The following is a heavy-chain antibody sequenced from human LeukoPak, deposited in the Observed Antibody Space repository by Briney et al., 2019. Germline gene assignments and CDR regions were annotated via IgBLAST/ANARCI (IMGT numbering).Heavy chain of an antibody. CDR2: ITDSGVST. J-gene: IGHJ4*02. CDR3: AKDLGYGGNPPVYFDY. CDR1: GFTFSSYG. V-gene: IGHV3-23*01. Sequence: GGSLRLSSAASGFTFSSYGMNWVRQAPGKGLEGVSAITDSGVSTYYADSVKGRFTVSRDNSKNTLYLQVNSLRAEDTAVYYCAKDLGYGGNPPVYFDYWGQGTLVTVSS. D-gene: IGHD4-23*01.